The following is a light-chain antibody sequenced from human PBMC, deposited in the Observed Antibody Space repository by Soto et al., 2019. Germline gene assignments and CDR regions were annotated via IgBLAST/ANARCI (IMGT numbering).Light chain of an antibody. CDR3: QQHIRWPLT. J-gene: IGKJ4*01. CDR1: QSVGDR. V-gene: IGKV3-15*01. CDR2: GAS. Sequence: EVVMTQSPATLSVSPGERATLSCRASQSVGDRLAWYQQKPGQPPRLLIYGASTRAAGIPARFSGSGSETEFTLTIRSLQSEDFAVYYCQQHIRWPLTFGGGTKVEI.